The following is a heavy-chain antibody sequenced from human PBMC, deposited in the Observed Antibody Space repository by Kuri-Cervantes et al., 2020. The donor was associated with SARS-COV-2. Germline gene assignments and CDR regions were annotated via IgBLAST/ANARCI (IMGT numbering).Heavy chain of an antibody. V-gene: IGHV3-30-3*01. Sequence: GESLKISCAASGFIFKNYAMHWVRQAPGKGLEWVAVTVYDGTTKYYADSVKGRFTISRDNSEKMLYLQVSSLRAEDTAVYYCARELYSNPYYYYGMDVWGQGATVTVSS. CDR1: GFIFKNYA. CDR3: ARELYSNPYYYYGMDV. D-gene: IGHD4-11*01. J-gene: IGHJ6*01. CDR2: TVYDGTTK.